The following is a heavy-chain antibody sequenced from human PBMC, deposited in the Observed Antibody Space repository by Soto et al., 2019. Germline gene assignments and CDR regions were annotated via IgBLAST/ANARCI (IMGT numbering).Heavy chain of an antibody. CDR3: ARGQMITSGGVMAY. CDR2: IYYSGST. CDR1: GGSISSGDYY. D-gene: IGHD3-16*01. V-gene: IGHV4-30-4*01. Sequence: QVQLQESGPGLVKPSQTLSLTCTVSGGSISSGDYYWSWIRQPPGKGLEWIGYIYYSGSTYYNPSLKSRVTISVDTSKNQVSLKLNSVTAADTALYYCARGQMITSGGVMAYCCQGTLVTVSS. J-gene: IGHJ4*02.